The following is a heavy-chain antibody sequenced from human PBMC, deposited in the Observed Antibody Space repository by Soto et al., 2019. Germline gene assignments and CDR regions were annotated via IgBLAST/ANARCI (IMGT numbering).Heavy chain of an antibody. CDR1: GGPYNSFA. CDR2: IIPVFGPA. V-gene: IGHV1-69*13. CDR3: ARFLGGAGSYYDGQNYNYYNGMDV. D-gene: IGHD3-10*01. Sequence: SVKVSCKASGGPYNSFAISWVRQAPGQCLEWIGGIIPVFGPATYAQKFKGRVTITAEESTSTAYMELSSLTSEDTAVYYCARFLGGAGSYYDGQNYNYYNGMDVWGQGTTVTVSS. J-gene: IGHJ6*02.